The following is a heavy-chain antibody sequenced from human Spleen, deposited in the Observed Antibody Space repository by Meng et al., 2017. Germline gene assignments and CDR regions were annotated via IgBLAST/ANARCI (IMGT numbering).Heavy chain of an antibody. J-gene: IGHJ4*02. CDR3: ARVRSKWGSGPLDY. V-gene: IGHV4-34*01. Sequence: SETLSLTCAVYGGSFSGYYWGWIRQPPGKGLEWIGEINHSGSTNYSPSLKSRVSISVDTSKNQFSLKLISMTAADTAVYYCARVRSKWGSGPLDYWGQGTLVTVSS. CDR2: INHSGST. CDR1: GGSFSGYY. D-gene: IGHD1-26*01.